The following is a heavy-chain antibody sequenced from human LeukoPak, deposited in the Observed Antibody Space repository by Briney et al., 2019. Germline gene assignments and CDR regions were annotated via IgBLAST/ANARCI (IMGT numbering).Heavy chain of an antibody. D-gene: IGHD6-19*01. CDR3: ARAHSSGWYPANWSDP. CDR2: INYSGST. Sequence: SETLSLTCTVSGDSISSNNYYWGWIRQSPGKGLEWIGSINYSGSTYYNPSLKSRVTISVDTSKKQFSLNLSSVTAADTAVYYCARAHSSGWYPANWSDPWGQGCLVSVSS. J-gene: IGHJ5*02. CDR1: GDSISSNNYY. V-gene: IGHV4-39*01.